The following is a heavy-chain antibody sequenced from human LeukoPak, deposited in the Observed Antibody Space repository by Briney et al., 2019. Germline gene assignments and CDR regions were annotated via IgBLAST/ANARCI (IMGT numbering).Heavy chain of an antibody. CDR3: VRYTGWFYFDY. Sequence: SQTLSLTCAISGVSVSTNTAAWSWIRPSPSRGLESLVRTYYRSKWYSDYAVAVRGRITIDPDTSKNQFSLQLTSVTPEDTAVYYCVRYTGWFYFDYWGQGTLVTVSS. D-gene: IGHD6-19*01. CDR1: GVSVSTNTAA. J-gene: IGHJ4*02. V-gene: IGHV6-1*01. CDR2: TYYRSKWYS.